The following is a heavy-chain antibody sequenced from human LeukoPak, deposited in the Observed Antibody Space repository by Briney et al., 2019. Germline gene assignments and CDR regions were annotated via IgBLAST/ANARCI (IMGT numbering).Heavy chain of an antibody. CDR3: ARGPRAHYYYDSSGYAH. Sequence: GSLRLSCAASGFTFSSYSMNWVRQPPGKGLEWIGEINHSGSTNYNPSLKSRVTISVDTSKNQFSLKLSSVTAADTAVYYCARGPRAHYYYDSSGYAHWGQGTLVTVSS. CDR2: INHSGST. J-gene: IGHJ4*02. V-gene: IGHV4-34*01. CDR1: GFTFSSYS. D-gene: IGHD3-22*01.